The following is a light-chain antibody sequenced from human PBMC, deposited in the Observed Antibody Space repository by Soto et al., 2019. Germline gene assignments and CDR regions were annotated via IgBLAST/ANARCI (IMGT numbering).Light chain of an antibody. CDR2: AAS. CDR3: QQSYNTPET. J-gene: IGKJ2*01. CDR1: QSIASY. Sequence: DIQMTQSPSSLSASVGDRVTITCRASQSIASYLNWYQHKPGKAPKLLIYAASSFQSGVPSRFSGSGSGTDFTLTISSLQPEDFATYYCQQSYNTPETFGQGTKLEIK. V-gene: IGKV1-39*01.